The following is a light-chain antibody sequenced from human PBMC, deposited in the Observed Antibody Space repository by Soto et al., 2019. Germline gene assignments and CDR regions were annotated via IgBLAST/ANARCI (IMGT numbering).Light chain of an antibody. CDR1: QSLVHNDGNTY. Sequence: DIVMTQTPLSSPVTLGQAASISCRSSQSLVHNDGNTYLSWFQQRPGQPPRLLIYKVSDRFSGVRDRFSGSGAGTALTLPISRVEAEDVGVYYCMQATQSSWTFGQGTKVEI. CDR3: MQATQSSWT. CDR2: KVS. V-gene: IGKV2-24*01. J-gene: IGKJ1*01.